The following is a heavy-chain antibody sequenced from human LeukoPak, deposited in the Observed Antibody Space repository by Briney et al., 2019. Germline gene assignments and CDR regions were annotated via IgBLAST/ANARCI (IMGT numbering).Heavy chain of an antibody. Sequence: GGSLRLSCAASGFTFDDYAMHWVRQAPGKGLEWVSGINWNSNNIDYADSVKGRFTISRDNGKNSLYLQMNSLRAEDTAVYYCARDGGSGWYLGVYWGQGTLVTVSS. J-gene: IGHJ4*02. CDR1: GFTFDDYA. D-gene: IGHD6-19*01. CDR3: ARDGGSGWYLGVY. V-gene: IGHV3-9*01. CDR2: INWNSNNI.